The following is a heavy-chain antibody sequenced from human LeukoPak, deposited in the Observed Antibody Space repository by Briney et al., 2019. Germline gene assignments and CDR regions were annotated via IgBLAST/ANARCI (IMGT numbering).Heavy chain of an antibody. CDR3: ARDSPNSGWYFV. Sequence: PSETLSLTCTVSGGSISSSSYYWGWIRQPPGKGLEWIGSIYYSGSTYYNPSLKSRVTISVDTSKNQFSLKLSSVTAADTAVYYCARDSPNSGWYFVWGQGTLVTVSS. CDR1: GGSISSSSYY. J-gene: IGHJ4*02. V-gene: IGHV4-39*07. D-gene: IGHD6-19*01. CDR2: IYYSGST.